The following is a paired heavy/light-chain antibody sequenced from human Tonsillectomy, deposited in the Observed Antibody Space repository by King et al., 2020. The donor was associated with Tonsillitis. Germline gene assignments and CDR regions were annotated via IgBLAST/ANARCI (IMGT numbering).Heavy chain of an antibody. CDR3: VKDSRPGGSYAQFDY. V-gene: IGHV3-9*01. J-gene: IGHJ4*02. CDR2: ISWNSGDI. Sequence: EVQLVESGGGLVQPGRSLRLSCAASGFTFDDYAMHWVRQAPGKGLEWVSGISWNSGDIDYADSVKGRFTISRDSAKKSLFLQMNSLRAEDTALYYCVKDSRPGGSYAQFDYWGQGTLVTVSS. D-gene: IGHD3-16*01. CDR1: GFTFDDYA.
Light chain of an antibody. Sequence: SYELTQPPSVSVSPGQTASITCSGHKLGDKYACWYQQKPGQSPVLVISQDTKRPSGIPERFSGSNSGNTATLTISGTLPMDEADYYCQAWDSRTVVFGGGTRLTVL. CDR2: QDT. CDR3: QAWDSRTVV. J-gene: IGLJ2*01. CDR1: KLGDKY. V-gene: IGLV3-1*01.